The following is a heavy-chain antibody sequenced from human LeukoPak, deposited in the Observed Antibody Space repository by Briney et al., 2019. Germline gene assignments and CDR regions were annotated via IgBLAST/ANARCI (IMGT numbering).Heavy chain of an antibody. CDR1: GFTFSSYA. Sequence: GGSLRLSCAASGFTFSSYAMSWVSQAQGKGLEGGSAISGSGGSTYYADSVRGRFTISRDNSKNTLFLQMNSLRAEDTAVYYCAKEPRENSGYYVSGWFDPWGQGTLVTVSS. CDR2: ISGSGGST. J-gene: IGHJ5*02. CDR3: AKEPRENSGYYVSGWFDP. V-gene: IGHV3-23*01. D-gene: IGHD5-12*01.